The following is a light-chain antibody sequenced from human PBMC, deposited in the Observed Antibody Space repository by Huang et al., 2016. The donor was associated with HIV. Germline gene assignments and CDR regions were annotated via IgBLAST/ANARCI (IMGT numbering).Light chain of an antibody. V-gene: IGKV3-15*01. CDR1: QSVISN. CDR3: QQYNNWPPWT. Sequence: EIVMTQSPATLSVSPGERATLSCRARQSVISNLAWYRQKPGQYPRRLSYGASTRAAGIPARFSGSGSGTGFTLAISSLQSEDFAVYYCQQYNNWPPWTFGQGTKVEIK. J-gene: IGKJ1*01. CDR2: GAS.